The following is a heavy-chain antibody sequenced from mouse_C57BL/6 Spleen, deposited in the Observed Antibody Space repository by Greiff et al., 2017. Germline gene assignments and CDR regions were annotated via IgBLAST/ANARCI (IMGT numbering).Heavy chain of an antibody. D-gene: IGHD2-4*01. CDR2: IDPSDSYT. V-gene: IGHV1-50*01. J-gene: IGHJ3*01. Sequence: VQLQQSGAELVKPGASVKLSCKASGYTFTSYWMQWVKQRPGQGLEWIGEIDPSDSYTNYNQKFKGKATLTVDTSSSTAYMQLSSLTSEDSAVYYCASSYDYAVAYWGQGTLVTVSA. CDR3: ASSYDYAVAY. CDR1: GYTFTSYW.